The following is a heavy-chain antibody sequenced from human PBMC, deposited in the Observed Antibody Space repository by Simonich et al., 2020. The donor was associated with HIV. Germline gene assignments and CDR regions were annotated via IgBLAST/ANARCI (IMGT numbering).Heavy chain of an antibody. CDR3: ARHSGYADAFDI. CDR2: IDDSGSP. V-gene: IGHV4-34*01. Sequence: QVQLQQWGAGLLKPSETLSLTCAVYGGSSSGYYWSWIRHPPGKGLEWIGDIDDSGSPNYSPSLKSRVTISLDTSKNQFSLKLSSVTAADTAVYNCARHSGYADAFDIWGQGTMITVSS. J-gene: IGHJ3*02. CDR1: GGSSSGYY. D-gene: IGHD5-12*01.